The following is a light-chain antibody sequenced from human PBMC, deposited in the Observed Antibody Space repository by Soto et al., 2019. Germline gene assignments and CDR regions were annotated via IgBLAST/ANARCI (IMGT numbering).Light chain of an antibody. Sequence: QSVLTQPPSVSGAPGQKVIIPCTGSSSNIGAGYDVHWYQQLPGTAPKLLIYSNNNRPSGVPDRLSGSKSGTSASLAITGLQVEDEADYYCQSYDSSLSAAVFGGGTKLTVL. CDR3: QSYDSSLSAAV. J-gene: IGLJ2*01. CDR2: SNN. V-gene: IGLV1-40*01. CDR1: SSNIGAGYD.